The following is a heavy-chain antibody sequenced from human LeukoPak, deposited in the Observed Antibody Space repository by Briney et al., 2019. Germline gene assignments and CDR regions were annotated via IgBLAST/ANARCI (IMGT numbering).Heavy chain of an antibody. CDR1: GFTFSSYG. D-gene: IGHD6-6*01. J-gene: IGHJ4*02. CDR2: IWYDGSNK. CDR3: ARGGAARRPLDY. V-gene: IGHV3-33*01. Sequence: GGSLRLSCAASGFTFSSYGMDWVRQAPGKGLEWVAVIWYDGSNKYYADSVKGRFTISRDNSKNTLYLQMNSLRAEDTAVYYCARGGAARRPLDYWGQGTLVTVSS.